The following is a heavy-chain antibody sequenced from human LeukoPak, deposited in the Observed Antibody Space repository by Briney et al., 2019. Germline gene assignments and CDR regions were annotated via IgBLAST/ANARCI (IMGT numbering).Heavy chain of an antibody. CDR2: INPNSGGT. D-gene: IGHD4-11*01. CDR1: GYTFIAYY. J-gene: IGHJ5*02. CDR3: ARSPYRPYWFDP. Sequence: GASVKVSCKASGYTFIAYYMHWVRQAPGQGLEWMGWINPNSGGTNYAQKFQGRVTMNRDTSISTAYMELRSLRSDDTAVYYCARSPYRPYWFDPWGQGTLVTVSS. V-gene: IGHV1-2*02.